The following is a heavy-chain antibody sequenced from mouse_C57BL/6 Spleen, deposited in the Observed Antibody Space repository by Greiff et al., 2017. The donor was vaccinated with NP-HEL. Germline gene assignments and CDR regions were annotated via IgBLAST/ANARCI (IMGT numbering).Heavy chain of an antibody. CDR2: ISYDGSN. CDR1: GYSITSGYY. J-gene: IGHJ4*01. CDR3: AREDLLLPSMDY. D-gene: IGHD1-1*01. V-gene: IGHV3-6*01. Sequence: EVHLVESGPGLVKPSQSLSLTCSVTGYSITSGYYWNWIRQFPGNKLEWMGYISYDGSNNYNPSLKNRISITRDTSKNQFFLKLNSVTTEDTATYYCAREDLLLPSMDYWGQGTSVTVSS.